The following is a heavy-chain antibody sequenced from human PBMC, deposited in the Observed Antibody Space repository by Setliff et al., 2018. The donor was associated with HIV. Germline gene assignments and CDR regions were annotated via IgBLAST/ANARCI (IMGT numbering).Heavy chain of an antibody. CDR1: GFTVSNDY. CDR2: ISSTSTYI. Sequence: LRLSCAASGFTVSNDYMSWVRQAPGKGLEWFSSISSTSTYIYYADSVKGRFTISRDNAKNSLYLQMNSLRAEDTAVYYCATDPRRLSYWGQGTLVTVSS. V-gene: IGHV3-11*04. J-gene: IGHJ4*02. CDR3: ATDPRRLSY. D-gene: IGHD2-21*01.